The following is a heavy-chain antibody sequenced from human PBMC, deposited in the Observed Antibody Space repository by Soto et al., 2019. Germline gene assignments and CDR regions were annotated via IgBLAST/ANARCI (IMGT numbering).Heavy chain of an antibody. CDR1: GGTFSSYT. V-gene: IGHV1-69*08. CDR2: IIPILGIA. CDR3: ARDGYYDSSGHYYYYYGMDV. J-gene: IGHJ6*02. Sequence: QVQLVQSGAEVKKPGSSVKVSCKASGGTFSSYTISWVRQAPGQGLEWMGRIIPILGIAKYAQKFQGRVTITADKTTSTAYMELSSLRSEDTAVYYCARDGYYDSSGHYYYYYGMDVWGQGTTVTVSS. D-gene: IGHD3-22*01.